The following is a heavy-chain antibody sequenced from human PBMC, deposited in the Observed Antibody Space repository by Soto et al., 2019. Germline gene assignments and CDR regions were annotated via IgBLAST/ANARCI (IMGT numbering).Heavy chain of an antibody. V-gene: IGHV3-23*01. CDR2: NSGSGAST. CDR1: GFNFSSYA. CDR3: AKDFKSGCSFAY. J-gene: IGHJ4*02. Sequence: EVQLLELGGGLVQPGGSLRLSCADSGFNFSSYAMNWVRQAPGKGLEWVSGNSGSGASTYYADFVKGRFTIARDNTKNALYLQVNSLKAEETAVYYCAKDFKSGCSFAYSGQGTLVSVSS. D-gene: IGHD6-19*01.